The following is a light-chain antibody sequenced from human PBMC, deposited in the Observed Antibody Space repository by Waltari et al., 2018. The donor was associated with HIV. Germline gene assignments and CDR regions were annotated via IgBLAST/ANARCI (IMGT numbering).Light chain of an antibody. CDR3: YSADSSDSHRGV. CDR1: PLTRGS. V-gene: IGLV3-10*01. J-gene: IGLJ1*01. Sequence: SFELPQPPSVSVSPGQTATIACSGHPLTRGSPYWYRQKSGQAPELVLYEDTKRPSVIPERFRGSRSATTATLTITGAQVEDEGDYYCYSADSSDSHRGVFGTGTAVYVL. CDR2: EDT.